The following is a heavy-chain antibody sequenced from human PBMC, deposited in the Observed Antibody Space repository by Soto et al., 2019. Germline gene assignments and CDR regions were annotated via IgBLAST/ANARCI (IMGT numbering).Heavy chain of an antibody. CDR2: INHSGRT. CDR1: GGSFSGYY. D-gene: IGHD3-16*01. J-gene: IGHJ4*02. CDR3: ARGARYDYVWGSSYYFDY. Sequence: PSETLSLTCAVYGGSFSGYYWSWIRQPPGKGLEWVGEINHSGRTNSTPALKSRSTISVDTSKNQFSLKLSSVTAADTAVYYCARGARYDYVWGSSYYFDYWGQGTLVTVSS. V-gene: IGHV4-34*01.